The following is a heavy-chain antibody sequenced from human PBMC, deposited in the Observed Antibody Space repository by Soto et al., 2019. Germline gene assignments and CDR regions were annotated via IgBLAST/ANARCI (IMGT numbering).Heavy chain of an antibody. CDR2: ISRDGSYI. CDR1: GFTFSRHA. J-gene: IGHJ4*02. Sequence: GGSLRLSCAASGFTFSRHAIHWVRLTPGRGLEWVLAISRDGSYIYYTDSVKGRFTVSRDNSKNTVFVQMNRLIPDDTALYFCARTRDGGVADSFDYWGQGTLVTVSS. D-gene: IGHD3-3*01. V-gene: IGHV3-30*04. CDR3: ARTRDGGVADSFDY.